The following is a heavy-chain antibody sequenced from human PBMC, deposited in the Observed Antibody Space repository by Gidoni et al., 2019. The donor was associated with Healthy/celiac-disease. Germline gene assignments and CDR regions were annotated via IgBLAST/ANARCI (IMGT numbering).Heavy chain of an antibody. CDR2: ISGSGGST. V-gene: IGHV3-23*01. Sequence: EVQLLESGGGLVQPGGSLRLSCAASGFSFSSYAMSWVRQAPGKALEWVSAISGSGGSTYYADSVKGRFTISRDNSKNTLYLQMNSLRAEDTAVYYCATLDLHFFSGLVSHPWGQGTLVTVSS. J-gene: IGHJ5*02. CDR1: GFSFSSYA. D-gene: IGHD2-21*01. CDR3: ATLDLHFFSGLVSHP.